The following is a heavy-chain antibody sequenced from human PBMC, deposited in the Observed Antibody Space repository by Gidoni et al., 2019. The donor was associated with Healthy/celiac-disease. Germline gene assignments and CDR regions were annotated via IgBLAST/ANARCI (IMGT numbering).Heavy chain of an antibody. Sequence: QVQLVQSGAEVKKPGASGKVSCKASGYTFTGYYMHWVRQAPGQGLEWMGWINPNSGGTNYAQKFQGRVTMTRDTSISTAYMELSRLRSDDTAVYYCATLGEGYGRTYGMDVWGQGTTVTVSS. CDR3: ATLGEGYGRTYGMDV. J-gene: IGHJ6*02. CDR2: INPNSGGT. V-gene: IGHV1-2*02. D-gene: IGHD5-12*01. CDR1: GYTFTGYY.